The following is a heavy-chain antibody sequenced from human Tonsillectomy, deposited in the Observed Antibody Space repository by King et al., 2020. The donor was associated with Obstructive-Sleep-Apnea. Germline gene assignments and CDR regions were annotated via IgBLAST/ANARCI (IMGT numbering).Heavy chain of an antibody. CDR1: GFTFRAYS. J-gene: IGHJ3*01. V-gene: IGHV3-48*04. CDR3: ARVSRSLEAFDV. CDR2: ISGSSHII. D-gene: IGHD1-1*01. Sequence: VQLVESGGALVQPGGSLRLSCVVSGFTFRAYSMNWVRQAPGKGLEWISYISGSSHIIYSSESVKGRFSISRDNAKNSLFLQMDSLRAEDTAVYYCARVSRSLEAFDVWGLGKMVTVSS.